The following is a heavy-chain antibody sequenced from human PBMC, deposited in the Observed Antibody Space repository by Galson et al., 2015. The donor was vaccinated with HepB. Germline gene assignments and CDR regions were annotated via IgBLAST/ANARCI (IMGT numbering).Heavy chain of an antibody. D-gene: IGHD3-10*01. CDR2: ISGSGGST. Sequence: SLRLSCAASGFTFSSYAMSWVRQAPGKGLEWVSTISGSGGSTYYADSVKGRFTISRDNSKNTLYLQMNSLRAEDTAVYNCAKDISITMVRGVIDYYGMDVWGQGTTVTVSS. V-gene: IGHV3-23*01. J-gene: IGHJ6*02. CDR1: GFTFSSYA. CDR3: AKDISITMVRGVIDYYGMDV.